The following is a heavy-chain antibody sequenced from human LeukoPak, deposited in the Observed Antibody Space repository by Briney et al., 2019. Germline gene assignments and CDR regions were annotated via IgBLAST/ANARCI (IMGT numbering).Heavy chain of an antibody. Sequence: SVKVSCKASGGTFSSYAVSWVRQAPGQGLEWMGGIIPIFGTANYAQKFQGRVTITADESTSTAYMELSSLRSEDTAVYYCARKVHYYDSSGYYYSWFDPWGQGTLVTVSS. D-gene: IGHD3-22*01. V-gene: IGHV1-69*01. J-gene: IGHJ5*02. CDR3: ARKVHYYDSSGYYYSWFDP. CDR1: GGTFSSYA. CDR2: IIPIFGTA.